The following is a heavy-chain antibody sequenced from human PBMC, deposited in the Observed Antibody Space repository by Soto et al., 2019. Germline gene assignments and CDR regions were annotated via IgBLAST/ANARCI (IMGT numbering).Heavy chain of an antibody. J-gene: IGHJ6*02. CDR3: AKILQLGDYAYYYYGMDV. V-gene: IGHV3-30*18. D-gene: IGHD4-17*01. Sequence: QVQLVESRGGVVQPGRSLRLSCAASGFTFSSYGMHWVRQAPGKGLEWVAVISYDGSNKYYADSVKGRFTISRDNSKNTLYLQMNSLRAEDTAVYYCAKILQLGDYAYYYYGMDVWGQGTTVTVSS. CDR2: ISYDGSNK. CDR1: GFTFSSYG.